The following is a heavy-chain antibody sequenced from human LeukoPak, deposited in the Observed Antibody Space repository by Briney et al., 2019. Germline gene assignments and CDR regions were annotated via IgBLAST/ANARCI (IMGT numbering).Heavy chain of an antibody. CDR2: IYYSGST. J-gene: IGHJ4*02. CDR1: GGSISSYY. CDR3: ARVSRSGWLQFDY. D-gene: IGHD6-19*01. V-gene: IGHV4-59*01. Sequence: PSETLSLTCTVSGGSISSYYWSWIRQPPGKGLEWIGYIYYSGSTNYNPSLKSRVTISVDTSKNQFSLKLSSVTAADTAVYYCARVSRSGWLQFDYWGQGTLVTVSS.